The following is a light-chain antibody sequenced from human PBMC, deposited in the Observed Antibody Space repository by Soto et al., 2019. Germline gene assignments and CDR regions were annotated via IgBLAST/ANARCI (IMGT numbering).Light chain of an antibody. Sequence: QLVLTQSSSASASLGSSVKLTCTLSSGHSSYIIAWHQQQTGKAPRYLMKLEGSGSYNKGSGVPDRFSGSSSGADRYLTISNLQFEDEADYYCETWDSNTHTVFGGGTKLT. CDR3: ETWDSNTHTV. V-gene: IGLV4-60*02. J-gene: IGLJ3*02. CDR1: SGHSSYI. CDR2: LEGSGSY.